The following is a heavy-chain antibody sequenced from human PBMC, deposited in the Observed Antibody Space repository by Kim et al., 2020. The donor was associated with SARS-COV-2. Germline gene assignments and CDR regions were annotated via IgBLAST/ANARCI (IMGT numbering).Heavy chain of an antibody. CDR2: IKSKTDGGTT. D-gene: IGHD2-21*02. CDR1: GFTFSNAW. Sequence: GVSLRLSCAASGFTFSNAWMSWVRQAPGKGLEWVGRIKSKTDGGTTDYAAPVKGRFTISRDDSKNTLYLQMNSLKTEDTAVYYCTTDSALCGGDCYKDYWGQGTLVTVSS. J-gene: IGHJ4*02. CDR3: TTDSALCGGDCYKDY. V-gene: IGHV3-15*01.